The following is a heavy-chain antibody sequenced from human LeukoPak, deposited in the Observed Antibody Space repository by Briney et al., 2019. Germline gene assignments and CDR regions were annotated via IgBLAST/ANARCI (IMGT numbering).Heavy chain of an antibody. CDR2: ISGSGGTT. CDR1: GFTFSNYA. D-gene: IGHD6-19*01. J-gene: IGHJ4*02. Sequence: GGSLRLSCAASGFTFSNYAMSWVRQAPGKGLEWVLGISGSGGTTYYADSVKGRFTISRDNSKNTLYPQMNSLRAEDTAVYYCARRPFGSSGWYADYWGQGTLVTVSS. V-gene: IGHV3-23*01. CDR3: ARRPFGSSGWYADY.